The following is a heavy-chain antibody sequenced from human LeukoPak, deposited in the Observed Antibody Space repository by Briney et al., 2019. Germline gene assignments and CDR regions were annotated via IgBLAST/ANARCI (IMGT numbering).Heavy chain of an antibody. Sequence: PGGSLRLSCAASGFTFNTFNMNWVRQAPGKGLEWVSSINSGGDYIYYADSVKGRFTTSRDNAKNSLSLQLNSLRVEDTAVYYCARGHYDVLAASYKWTRDYWGQGTLVTVSS. CDR2: INSGGDYI. CDR3: ARGHYDVLAASYKWTRDY. J-gene: IGHJ4*02. D-gene: IGHD3-9*01. V-gene: IGHV3-21*01. CDR1: GFTFNTFN.